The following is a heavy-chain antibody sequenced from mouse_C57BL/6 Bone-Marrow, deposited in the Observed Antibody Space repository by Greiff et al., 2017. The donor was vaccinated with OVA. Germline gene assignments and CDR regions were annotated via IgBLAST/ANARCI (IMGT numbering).Heavy chain of an antibody. CDR3: TTEIYYGNLYAMDY. CDR2: IDPEDGDT. Sequence: EVQLQQSGAELVRPGASVKLSCTASGFNIKDYYMHWVKQRPEQGLEWIGRIDPEDGDTEYAPKFQGKATMTADTSSNTAYLQPSSLTSEDTAVYYCTTEIYYGNLYAMDYWGQGTSVTVSS. CDR1: GFNIKDYY. D-gene: IGHD2-1*01. J-gene: IGHJ4*01. V-gene: IGHV14-1*01.